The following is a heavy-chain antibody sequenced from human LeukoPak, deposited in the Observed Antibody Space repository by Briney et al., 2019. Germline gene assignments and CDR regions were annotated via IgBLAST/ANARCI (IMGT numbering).Heavy chain of an antibody. D-gene: IGHD5-24*01. CDR2: IIPIFGTA. Sequence: SVKVSCKASGGTFSSYAVSWVRQAPGQGLEWMGGIIPIFGTANYAQKFQGRVTITADESTSTAYMELSSLRSEDTAVYYCASRDAYNYHAFDIWGQGTMVTVSS. CDR3: ASRDAYNYHAFDI. J-gene: IGHJ3*02. V-gene: IGHV1-69*13. CDR1: GGTFSSYA.